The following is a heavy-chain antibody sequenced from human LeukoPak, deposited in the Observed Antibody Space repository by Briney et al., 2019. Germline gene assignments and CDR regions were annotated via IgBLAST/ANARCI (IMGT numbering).Heavy chain of an antibody. J-gene: IGHJ4*02. CDR2: ISGNNDNP. CDR1: GYXFSNFG. Sequence: ASVKVSCMTSGYXFSNFGINWVRQAPGQGLEWMGWISGNNDNPNYGQKFQGRFTVTTDSSTSTAYMELRNLRFDDTAVYYCARDGTSTDDYWGQGTQVTVSS. CDR3: ARDGTSTDDY. V-gene: IGHV1-18*01. D-gene: IGHD2-2*01.